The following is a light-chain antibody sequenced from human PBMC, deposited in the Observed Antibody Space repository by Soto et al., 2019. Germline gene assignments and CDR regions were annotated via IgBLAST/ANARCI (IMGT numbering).Light chain of an antibody. J-gene: IGKJ4*01. CDR1: QGISSW. Sequence: DIQMTQSPSSVSASVGDRVTITCRASQGISSWLAWYQRKPGKAPNLLIYAASSLQSGVPSRFSGSGSGADFTLSISSLQPEDFATYSCQQTNSFPRLTLGGGAKLDIK. CDR3: QQTNSFPRLT. V-gene: IGKV1D-12*01. CDR2: AAS.